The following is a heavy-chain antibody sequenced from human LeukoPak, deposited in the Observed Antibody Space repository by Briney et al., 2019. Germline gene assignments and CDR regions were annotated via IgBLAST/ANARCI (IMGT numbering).Heavy chain of an antibody. J-gene: IGHJ4*02. CDR1: GFTFNSYG. D-gene: IGHD3-22*01. CDR3: AKDRNYYDSSGSDY. V-gene: IGHV3-30*02. CDR2: IRYDGSNK. Sequence: GGSLRLSCAASGFTFNSYGMHWVRQAPGKGLEWVAFIRYDGSNKYYADSVKGRFTISRDNSKNTLYLQMNSLRAEDTAVYYCAKDRNYYDSSGSDYWGQGTLVTVSS.